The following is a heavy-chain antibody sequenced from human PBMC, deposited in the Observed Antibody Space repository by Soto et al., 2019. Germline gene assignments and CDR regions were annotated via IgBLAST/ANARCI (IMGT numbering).Heavy chain of an antibody. CDR1: GFTFSSNW. J-gene: IGHJ4*02. Sequence: EVQLVESGGGLVQPGGSLRLSCAASGFTFSSNWMHWVRQGPGKGLVWVSRINNDGSSRDYAASVKGRFTISRDNAKNTLYQEMNRLRAEYTAVYYCATGSGWYSPDYWGQGTLVTVSS. V-gene: IGHV3-74*01. CDR2: INNDGSSR. D-gene: IGHD6-19*01. CDR3: ATGSGWYSPDY.